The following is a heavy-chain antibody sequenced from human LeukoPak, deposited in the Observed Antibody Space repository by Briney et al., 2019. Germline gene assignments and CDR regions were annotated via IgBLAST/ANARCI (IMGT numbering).Heavy chain of an antibody. D-gene: IGHD3-22*01. V-gene: IGHV4-39*01. CDR2: IYYSGST. CDR1: GGSISSSSYY. CDR3: ASYPSMIVVVTNLDY. Sequence: SETLSLTCTVSGGSISSSSYYWGWIRQPPGKGLEWIGSIYYSGSTYYNPSLKSRVTISVDTSKNQFSLKLSSVTAADTAVYYCASYPSMIVVVTNLDYWGQGTLVTVSS. J-gene: IGHJ4*02.